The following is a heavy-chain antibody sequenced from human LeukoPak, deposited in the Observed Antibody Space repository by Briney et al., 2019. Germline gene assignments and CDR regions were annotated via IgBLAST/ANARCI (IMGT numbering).Heavy chain of an antibody. Sequence: TGGSLRLSCAASGFTFSSYSMNWVRQAPGKGLEWVSSISSSSSYIYYADPVKGRFTISRDNAKNSLYLQMNSLRAEDTAVYYCARDFGWLVNYWGQGTLVTVSS. CDR2: ISSSSSYI. D-gene: IGHD6-19*01. CDR1: GFTFSSYS. V-gene: IGHV3-21*01. J-gene: IGHJ4*02. CDR3: ARDFGWLVNY.